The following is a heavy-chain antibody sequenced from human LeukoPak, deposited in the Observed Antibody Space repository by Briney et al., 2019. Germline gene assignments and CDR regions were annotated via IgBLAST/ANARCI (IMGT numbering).Heavy chain of an antibody. D-gene: IGHD2-15*01. V-gene: IGHV1-24*01. Sequence: GASVKVSCKVSGYTLTELSMHWVRQAPGKGLEWMGGFDPEDGETIYAQKFQGRVTMTENTSTDTAYMELSSLRSEDTAVYYCAKAGGKYCSVGSCYAFDYWGQGTLVTVSS. CDR2: FDPEDGET. CDR1: GYTLTELS. CDR3: AKAGGKYCSVGSCYAFDY. J-gene: IGHJ4*02.